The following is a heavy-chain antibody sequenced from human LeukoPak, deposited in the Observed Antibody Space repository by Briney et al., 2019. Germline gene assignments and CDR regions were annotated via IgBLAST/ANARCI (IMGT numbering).Heavy chain of an antibody. V-gene: IGHV3-53*01. CDR2: IYSGGST. CDR3: AKDPLWFGPSHWFDP. Sequence: GGSLRLSCAASGFTVSSNYMSWVRQAPGKGLEWVSVIYSGGSTYYADSVKGRFTISRDNSKNTLYLQMNSLRAEDTAVYYCAKDPLWFGPSHWFDPWGQGTLVTVSS. D-gene: IGHD3-10*01. CDR1: GFTVSSNY. J-gene: IGHJ5*02.